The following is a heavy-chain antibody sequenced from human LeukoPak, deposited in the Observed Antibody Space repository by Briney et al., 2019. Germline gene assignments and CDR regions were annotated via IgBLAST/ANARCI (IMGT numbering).Heavy chain of an antibody. CDR1: GYTFTGYY. V-gene: IGHV1-2*02. Sequence: ASVKVSCKASGYTFTGYYMHWVRQAPGRGLEWMGWINPYSGSANSAQRFQGRVTMTRDTSISTAYMELSRLRSDDTAIYYCARDVGEYCSSVSCYASDYWGQGTLVTVSS. D-gene: IGHD2-2*01. CDR3: ARDVGEYCSSVSCYASDY. J-gene: IGHJ4*02. CDR2: INPYSGSA.